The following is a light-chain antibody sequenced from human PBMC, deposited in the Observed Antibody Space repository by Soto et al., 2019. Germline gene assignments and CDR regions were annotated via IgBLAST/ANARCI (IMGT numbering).Light chain of an antibody. CDR1: SSNIGAGYD. Sequence: QSVLTQPSSVSGAPGQRVTISCTGSSSNIGAGYDVHWYQQLPGTAPKLLIYGNSNRPSGVPDRFSGSKSGTSASLTITGLQAEDEADYYCCSNAGNVEVFGTGTKVTVL. V-gene: IGLV1-40*01. CDR2: GNS. J-gene: IGLJ1*01. CDR3: CSNAGNVEV.